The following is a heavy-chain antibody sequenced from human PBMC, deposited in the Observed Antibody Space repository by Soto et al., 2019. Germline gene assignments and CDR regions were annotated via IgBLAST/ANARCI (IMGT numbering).Heavy chain of an antibody. CDR3: ASTDVSGIYYYYYGMDV. CDR2: IIPILGIA. V-gene: IGHV1-69*02. J-gene: IGHJ6*02. Sequence: ASVKVSCKASGGTFSSYTISWVRQAPGQGLEWMGRIIPILGIANYAQKFQGRVTITADKSTSTAYMELSSLRSEDTAVYYCASTDVSGIYYYYYGMDVWGQGTTVTVSS. D-gene: IGHD3-10*01. CDR1: GGTFSSYT.